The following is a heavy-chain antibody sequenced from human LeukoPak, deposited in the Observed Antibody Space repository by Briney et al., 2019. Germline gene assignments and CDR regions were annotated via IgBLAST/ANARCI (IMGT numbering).Heavy chain of an antibody. CDR1: GSSISSYY. CDR3: ARYYGYCSSTSCYGGAFDI. D-gene: IGHD2-2*03. J-gene: IGHJ3*02. CDR2: IYYSGST. Sequence: PSETLSLTCTVSGSSISSYYWSWIRQPPGKGLEWIGYIYYSGSTNYNPSLKSRVTISVDTSKNQFSLKLSSVTAADTAVYYCARYYGYCSSTSCYGGAFDIWGQGTMVTVSS. V-gene: IGHV4-59*01.